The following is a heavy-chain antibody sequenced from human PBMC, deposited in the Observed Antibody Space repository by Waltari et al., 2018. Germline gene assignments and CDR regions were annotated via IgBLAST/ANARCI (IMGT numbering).Heavy chain of an antibody. CDR1: GFSLGTYG. CDR3: AKDAFGNTYLDH. V-gene: IGHV3-30*19. D-gene: IGHD3-10*01. Sequence: QVQLVESGGGVVQPGMSLRLSCAASGFSLGTYGMHWVRQAPGKGLGWGVLIFFGGGDSLYADCWRGRFTISRDNSKNTLYLDINSLRLDDTAIYYCAKDAFGNTYLDHWGQGTLVTVSS. J-gene: IGHJ4*02. CDR2: IFFGGGDS.